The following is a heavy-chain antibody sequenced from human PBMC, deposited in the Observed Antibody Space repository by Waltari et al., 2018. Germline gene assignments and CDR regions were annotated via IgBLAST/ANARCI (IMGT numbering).Heavy chain of an antibody. CDR1: GGSISSYY. CDR2: IYTRGIT. J-gene: IGHJ1*01. V-gene: IGHV4-4*07. Sequence: QVQLQESGPGLVKPSETLSLTCTVSGGSISSYYWSWIRQPAGKGLEWIGRIYTRGITNYNPSLKRRVTMSVDTSKNQFSLKLSSVTAADTAVYYCAREVGVSGPYSSSWYLRHWGQGTLVTVSS. D-gene: IGHD6-13*01. CDR3: AREVGVSGPYSSSWYLRH.